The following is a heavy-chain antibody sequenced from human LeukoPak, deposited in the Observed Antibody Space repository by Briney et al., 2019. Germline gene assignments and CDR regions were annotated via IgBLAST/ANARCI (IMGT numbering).Heavy chain of an antibody. CDR1: GGTFSSYA. V-gene: IGHV1-69*13. CDR2: IIPIFGTA. CDR3: ARAFTRVTMIVVVPDAFDI. J-gene: IGHJ3*02. Sequence: SVKVSCKASGGTFSSYAISWVRQAPGQGLEWMGGIIPIFGTANYAQKFQGRVTITADESTSTAYMELSSLRSEDTAVYYCARAFTRVTMIVVVPDAFDIWGQGTMVTVSS. D-gene: IGHD3-22*01.